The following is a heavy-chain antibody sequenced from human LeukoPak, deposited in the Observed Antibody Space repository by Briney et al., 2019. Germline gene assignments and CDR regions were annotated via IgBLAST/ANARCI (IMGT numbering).Heavy chain of an antibody. V-gene: IGHV4-34*01. CDR2: INHSGST. CDR1: GGSFSGYY. Sequence: SGTLSLTCAVYGGSFSGYYWSWIRQPPGKGLGWIGEINHSGSTNYNPSLKSRVTISVDTSKNQFSLKLSSVTAADTAVYYCARARITIFGVVTQHDYWGQGTLVTVSS. J-gene: IGHJ4*02. D-gene: IGHD3-3*01. CDR3: ARARITIFGVVTQHDY.